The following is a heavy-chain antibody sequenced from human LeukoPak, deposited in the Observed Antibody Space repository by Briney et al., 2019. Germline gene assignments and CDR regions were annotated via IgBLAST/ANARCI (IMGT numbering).Heavy chain of an antibody. D-gene: IGHD3-10*01. Sequence: SETLSLTCTVSGGSMSSFYWSWIRQPPGKGLEWIGYIYHSGSTYYNPSLKSRVTISVDRSKNQFSLKLSSVTAADTAVYYCASEARIYGSGSSPDYWGQGTLVTVSS. V-gene: IGHV4-59*12. CDR2: IYHSGST. J-gene: IGHJ4*02. CDR3: ASEARIYGSGSSPDY. CDR1: GGSMSSFY.